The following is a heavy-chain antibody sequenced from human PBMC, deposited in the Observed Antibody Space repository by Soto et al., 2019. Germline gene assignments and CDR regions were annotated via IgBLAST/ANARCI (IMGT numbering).Heavy chain of an antibody. J-gene: IGHJ4*02. V-gene: IGHV4-59*01. Sequence: QVQLQESGPGLVKPSETLSLTCTVSGGSISSYYWSWIRQPPGKGLEWIGYIYYSGSTNYNPSLKSRVTISVDTSKNQFSLKLSSVTAADTAVYYCARGNSNSASGVDYWGQGTLVTVSS. CDR1: GGSISSYY. CDR3: ARGNSNSASGVDY. CDR2: IYYSGST. D-gene: IGHD4-4*01.